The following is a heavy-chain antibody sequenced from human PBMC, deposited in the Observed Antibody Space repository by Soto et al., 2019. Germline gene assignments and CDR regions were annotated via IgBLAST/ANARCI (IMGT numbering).Heavy chain of an antibody. D-gene: IGHD1-26*01. J-gene: IGHJ6*02. CDR1: GFTVNSNY. Sequence: EVQLVESGGGLVQPGGSLRLSCAASGFTVNSNYVSWVRQAPGKGLEWVSVIYSGGSTHYADSVKGRFTISRDNSKNTLHLQMNSLRDEDTAVYSCARWAAIVDVWGQGTTVTVSS. CDR3: ARWAAIVDV. V-gene: IGHV3-66*01. CDR2: IYSGGST.